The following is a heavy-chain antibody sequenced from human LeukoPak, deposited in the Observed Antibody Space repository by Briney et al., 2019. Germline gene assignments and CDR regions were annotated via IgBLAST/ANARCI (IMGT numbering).Heavy chain of an antibody. CDR3: ARHRRRYFDPTQNYFDY. CDR2: INHSGST. Sequence: PSETLSLTCAVYGGSFSGYYWSWIRQPPGKGLEWIGEINHSGSTNYNPSLKSRVTISVDTSKNQFSLKLSSVTAADTAVYYCARHRRRYFDPTQNYFDYWGQGTLVTVSS. CDR1: GGSFSGYY. D-gene: IGHD3-9*01. V-gene: IGHV4-34*01. J-gene: IGHJ4*02.